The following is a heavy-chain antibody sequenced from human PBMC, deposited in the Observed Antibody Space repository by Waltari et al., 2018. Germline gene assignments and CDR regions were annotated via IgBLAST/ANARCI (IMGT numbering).Heavy chain of an antibody. CDR1: GFTFSSYA. CDR3: AKDLAKIAARYFDY. D-gene: IGHD6-6*01. Sequence: ASGFTFSSYAMSWVRQAPGKGLEWVSAISGSGGSTYYADSVKGRFTISRDNSKNTLYLQMNSLRAEDTAVYYCAKDLAKIAARYFDYWGQGTLVTVSS. CDR2: ISGSGGST. J-gene: IGHJ4*02. V-gene: IGHV3-23*01.